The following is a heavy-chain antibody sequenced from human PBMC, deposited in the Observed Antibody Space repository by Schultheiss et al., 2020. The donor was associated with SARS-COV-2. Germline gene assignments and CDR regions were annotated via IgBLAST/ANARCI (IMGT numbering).Heavy chain of an antibody. CDR3: ARHCTYYDFWSGYLDWYFDL. J-gene: IGHJ2*01. V-gene: IGHV4-34*01. Sequence: SETLSLTCAVYGGSFSDYYWSWIRQPPGKGLEWIGSIYHSGSTNYNPSLKSRVTISVDTSKNQFSLKLSSVTAADTAVYYCARHCTYYDFWSGYLDWYFDLWGRGTLVTVSS. D-gene: IGHD3-3*01. CDR1: GGSFSDYY. CDR2: IYHSGST.